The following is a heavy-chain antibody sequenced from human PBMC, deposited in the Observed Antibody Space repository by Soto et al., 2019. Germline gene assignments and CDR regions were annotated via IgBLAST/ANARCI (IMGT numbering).Heavy chain of an antibody. CDR2: IYYSGST. Sequence: PSETLSLTCTVSGGSISSSSYYWGWIRQPPGKGLEWIGSIYYSGSTYYNPSLKSRVTISVDTSKNQFSLKLSSVTAADTAVYYCARFPGSAYYDFWSGYYVDYWGQGTLVTVSS. D-gene: IGHD3-3*01. CDR1: GGSISSSSYY. J-gene: IGHJ4*02. CDR3: ARFPGSAYYDFWSGYYVDY. V-gene: IGHV4-39*01.